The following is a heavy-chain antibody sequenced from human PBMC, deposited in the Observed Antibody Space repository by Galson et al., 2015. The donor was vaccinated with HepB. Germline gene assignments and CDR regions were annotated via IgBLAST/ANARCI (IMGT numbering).Heavy chain of an antibody. J-gene: IGHJ4*02. CDR2: INPNSGGT. CDR3: ARERTVTTSQKTFDF. CDR1: GYTFTGYY. V-gene: IGHV1-2*02. Sequence: SVKVSCKASGYTFTGYYMHWVRQAPGQGLEWMGWINPNSGGTNFAQKFQGRVTMTRDTSISTAYMELSRLISDDTAVYYCARERTVTTSQKTFDFWGQGTLVTVSS. D-gene: IGHD4-17*01.